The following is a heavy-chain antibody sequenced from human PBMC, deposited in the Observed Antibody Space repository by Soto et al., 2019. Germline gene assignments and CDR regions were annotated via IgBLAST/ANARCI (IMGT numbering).Heavy chain of an antibody. V-gene: IGHV3-23*01. D-gene: IGHD2-15*01. CDR1: GFTFSNYG. Sequence: GGSLRLSCEGSGFTFSNYGMSWVRQAPGKGLEWVSGIGSSGTTYYADSVKGRFTVSRDNSKKTMYMQMNSLRADDTAVYYCACRGVDAGSSVGWLDNWGQGALVTVSS. J-gene: IGHJ5*02. CDR3: ACRGVDAGSSVGWLDN. CDR2: IGSSGTT.